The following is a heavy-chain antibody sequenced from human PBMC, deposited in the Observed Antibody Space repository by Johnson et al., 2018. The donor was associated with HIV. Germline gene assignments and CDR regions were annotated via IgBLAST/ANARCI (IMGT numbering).Heavy chain of an antibody. D-gene: IGHD5-18*01. Sequence: QVQLVESGGGVVQPGGSLRLSCAASGFTFRSYGMHWVRQAPGKGLEWVAFIRYDGSNKYYADSVKGRFTISRDNSKNSLILQMNSLRAEDTAVYYCARPYSEYIYAAFSLWGQGTMVTVSS. CDR3: ARPYSEYIYAAFSL. CDR1: GFTFRSYG. J-gene: IGHJ3*01. CDR2: IRYDGSNK. V-gene: IGHV3-30*02.